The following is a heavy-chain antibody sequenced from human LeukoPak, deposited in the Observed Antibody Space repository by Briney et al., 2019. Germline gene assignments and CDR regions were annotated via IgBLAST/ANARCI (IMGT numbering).Heavy chain of an antibody. J-gene: IGHJ6*03. Sequence: SVKVSCKASGGTFSSYAISWVRQAPGQGLEWMGGIIPIFGTANYAQKFQGRVTITADKSTSTAYMELSSLRSEDTAVYYCARGRYDFWSGYYQPEGYYYYMDVWGKGTTVTVSS. CDR1: GGTFSSYA. V-gene: IGHV1-69*06. CDR3: ARGRYDFWSGYYQPEGYYYYMDV. CDR2: IIPIFGTA. D-gene: IGHD3-3*01.